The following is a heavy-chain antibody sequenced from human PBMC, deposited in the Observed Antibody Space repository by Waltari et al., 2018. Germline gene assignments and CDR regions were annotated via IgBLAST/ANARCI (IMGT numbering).Heavy chain of an antibody. J-gene: IGHJ3*02. CDR2: IYHSGST. V-gene: IGHV4-30-2*01. Sequence: QLQLQESGSGLVKPSQTLSLTCAVSGGSISSGGYSWSWLRQPPGKGLEWIGYIYHSGSTYYNPSLKSRVTISVDRSKNQFSLKLSSVTAADTAVYYCARVYSGYYDAFDIWGQGTMVTVSS. CDR1: GGSISSGGYS. CDR3: ARVYSGYYDAFDI. D-gene: IGHD3-22*01.